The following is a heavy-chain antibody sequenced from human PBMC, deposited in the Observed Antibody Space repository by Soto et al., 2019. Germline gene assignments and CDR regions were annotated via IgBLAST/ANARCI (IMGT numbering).Heavy chain of an antibody. D-gene: IGHD3-10*01. V-gene: IGHV3-30*18. CDR2: ISYDGSNK. Sequence: PGGSLRLSCAASGFTFSSYGMHWVRQAPGKGLEWVAVISYDGSNKYYADSVKGRFTISRDNSKNTLYLQMNSLRAEDTAVYYCAKINGSGSYYKWYYGMDVWGQGTTVTVSS. CDR3: AKINGSGSYYKWYYGMDV. CDR1: GFTFSSYG. J-gene: IGHJ6*02.